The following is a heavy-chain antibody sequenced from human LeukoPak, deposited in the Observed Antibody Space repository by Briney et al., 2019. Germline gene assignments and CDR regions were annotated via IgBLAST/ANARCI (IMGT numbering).Heavy chain of an antibody. D-gene: IGHD2-2*01. V-gene: IGHV3-23*01. J-gene: IGHJ4*02. Sequence: GGSLRLSCAASGFTFSSYAMTWVRQAPGKGLEWVSTISGSGGRTYYPDSVKGRFTISRDNSRNTLYLQMNSLSTEDTAVYYCAKIGDCTSTTCSDFDYWGQGTLVTASS. CDR2: ISGSGGRT. CDR1: GFTFSSYA. CDR3: AKIGDCTSTTCSDFDY.